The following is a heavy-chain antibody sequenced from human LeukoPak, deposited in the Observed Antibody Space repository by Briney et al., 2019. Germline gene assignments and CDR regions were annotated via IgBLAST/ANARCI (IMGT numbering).Heavy chain of an antibody. Sequence: GGSLRLSCVASGFTFSSHSINWVRQAPGKGLEWVSSISRSSSYRYYADSVKGRFTISRDNAKNSLYLQMNSLRAEDTAVYYCARETSQKGAHYMDVWGKGTTVTISS. CDR3: ARETSQKGAHYMDV. J-gene: IGHJ6*03. CDR2: ISRSSSYR. V-gene: IGHV3-21*01. D-gene: IGHD3-16*01. CDR1: GFTFSSHS.